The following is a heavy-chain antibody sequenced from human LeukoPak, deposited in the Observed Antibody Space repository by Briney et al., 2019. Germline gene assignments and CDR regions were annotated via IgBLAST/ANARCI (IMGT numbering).Heavy chain of an antibody. Sequence: SETLSLTCTVSGGSISGFYWSWIRQPPGKGLEWIGYMDKSGGTTYNPSLKSRVTISVDTSKNQFSLNLSPVTAADTAVYYCARHFWGTDTATSLLFDYWGQGALVTVSS. J-gene: IGHJ4*02. CDR2: MDKSGGT. CDR1: GGSISGFY. V-gene: IGHV4-59*01. D-gene: IGHD3-16*01. CDR3: ARHFWGTDTATSLLFDY.